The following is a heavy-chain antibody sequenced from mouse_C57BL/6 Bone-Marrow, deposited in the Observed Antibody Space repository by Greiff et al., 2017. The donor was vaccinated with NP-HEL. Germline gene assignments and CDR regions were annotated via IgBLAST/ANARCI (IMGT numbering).Heavy chain of an antibody. D-gene: IGHD1-2*01. Sequence: DVQLVESGGGLVKPGGSLKLSCAASGFTFSSYAMSWVRQTPEKRLEWVATISDGGSYTYYPDNVKGRFTISRDNAKNNLYLQMSHLKSEDTAMYYCARDRTAPYYFDYWGQGTTLTVSS. V-gene: IGHV5-4*01. J-gene: IGHJ2*01. CDR2: ISDGGSYT. CDR3: ARDRTAPYYFDY. CDR1: GFTFSSYA.